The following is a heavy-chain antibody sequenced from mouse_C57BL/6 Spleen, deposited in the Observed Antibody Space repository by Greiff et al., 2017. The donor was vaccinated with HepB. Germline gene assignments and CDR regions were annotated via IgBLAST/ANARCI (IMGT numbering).Heavy chain of an antibody. J-gene: IGHJ4*01. CDR1: GYTFTSYW. CDR3: ARRVDY. CDR2: IDPSDSYT. V-gene: IGHV1-50*01. Sequence: VQLQQPGAELVKPGASVKLSCKASGYTFTSYWMQWVKQRPGQGLEWIGEIDPSDSYTNYNQKFKGKATLTVDTSSSTAYMQLSSLTSEDSAVYYCARRVDYWGQGTSVTVSS.